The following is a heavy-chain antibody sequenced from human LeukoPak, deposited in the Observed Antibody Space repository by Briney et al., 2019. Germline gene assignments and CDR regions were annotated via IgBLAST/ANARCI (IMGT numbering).Heavy chain of an antibody. CDR3: ARAGSGGSCYN. CDR2: ISSSSSTI. CDR1: GFTFSSYS. Sequence: PGGSLRLSCAASGFTFSSYSMNWVRQAPGKGLEWVSYISSSSSTIYYADSVKGRFTISRDNAKNSLYLQMNSLRAEDTAVYYCARAGSGGSCYNWGQGTLVTVSS. J-gene: IGHJ4*02. V-gene: IGHV3-48*01. D-gene: IGHD2-15*01.